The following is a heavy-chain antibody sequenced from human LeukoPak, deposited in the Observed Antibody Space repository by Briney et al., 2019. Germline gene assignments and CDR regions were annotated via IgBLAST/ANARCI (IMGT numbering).Heavy chain of an antibody. J-gene: IGHJ4*02. CDR2: FDPEDGET. CDR1: GYTLTQLV. Sequence: ASVKVSCKVSGYTLTQLVIHWVRQAPGKGLEWMGGFDPEDGETIYAQKFQDRVTMTEDTSTDTAYMELISLRSEDTAFYYCATSSVTYFLYWGQGTLVSVS. CDR3: ATSSVTYFLY. D-gene: IGHD1-26*01. V-gene: IGHV1-24*01.